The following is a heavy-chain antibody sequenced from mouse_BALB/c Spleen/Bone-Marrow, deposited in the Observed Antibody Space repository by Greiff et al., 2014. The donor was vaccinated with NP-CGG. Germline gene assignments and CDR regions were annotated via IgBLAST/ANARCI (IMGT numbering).Heavy chain of an antibody. CDR2: IYPGDGDT. CDR1: GYEFSSYW. D-gene: IGHD2-1*01. CDR3: ARVYYGNLDY. Sequence: QVQLKQSGAELVRPGSSVKISCKASGYEFSSYWMNWVKQRPGQGLEWIGQIYPGDGDTNYNGKFKGKATLTADKSSSTAYMQVSSLTSEDSATYFCARVYYGNLDYWGQGTSVTVSS. J-gene: IGHJ4*01. V-gene: IGHV1-80*01.